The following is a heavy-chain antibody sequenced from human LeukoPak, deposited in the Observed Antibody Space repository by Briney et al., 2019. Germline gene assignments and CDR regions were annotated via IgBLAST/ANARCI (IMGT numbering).Heavy chain of an antibody. Sequence: ASVKVSCKASGYTFTSYGISWVRQAPGQGLEWMGWISAYNGNTNYAQNLQGRVTMTTDTSTSTAYMELRSLRSDDTAVYYCARSLSTYYYDSSGYFNYYYYMDVWGKGTTVTVSS. J-gene: IGHJ6*03. V-gene: IGHV1-18*01. D-gene: IGHD3-22*01. CDR2: ISAYNGNT. CDR3: ARSLSTYYYDSSGYFNYYYYMDV. CDR1: GYTFTSYG.